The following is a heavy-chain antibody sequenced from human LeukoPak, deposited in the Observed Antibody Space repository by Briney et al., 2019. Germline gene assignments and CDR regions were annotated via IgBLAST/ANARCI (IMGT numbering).Heavy chain of an antibody. D-gene: IGHD3-10*01. Sequence: GGSLRLSCAASGFTFSNYSMHWVRQAPGKGLEWVSAISGSGGSTYYADSVKGRFTISRDNSKNTLYLQMNSLRAEDTAVYYCAKGLWFGDYWGQGTLVTVSS. CDR1: GFTFSNYS. CDR2: ISGSGGST. CDR3: AKGLWFGDY. V-gene: IGHV3-23*01. J-gene: IGHJ4*02.